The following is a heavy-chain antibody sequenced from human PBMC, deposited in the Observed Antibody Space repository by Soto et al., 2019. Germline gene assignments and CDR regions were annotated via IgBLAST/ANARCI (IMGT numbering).Heavy chain of an antibody. CDR3: AKGTNGDYSFFYP. Sequence: DSVKGRFTISRDNSNNTLYLQMNSLRAEDKAVYYCAKGTNGDYSFFYPWGQGTLVTVSS. V-gene: IGHV3-30*02. D-gene: IGHD4-17*01. J-gene: IGHJ5*02.